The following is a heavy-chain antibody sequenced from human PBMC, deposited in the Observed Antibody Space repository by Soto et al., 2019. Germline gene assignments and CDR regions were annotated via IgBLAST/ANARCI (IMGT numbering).Heavy chain of an antibody. V-gene: IGHV1-18*01. CDR1: GYTFTSYG. CDR2: ISAYNGNT. CDR3: ARDWNDFWSGYYLGWFDP. Sequence: GASVKVSCKASGYTFTSYGISWVRQAPGQGLEWMGWISAYNGNTNYAQKLQGRVTMTTDTSTSTAYMELRSLRSDDTAVYYRARDWNDFWSGYYLGWFDPWGQGTLVTVSS. D-gene: IGHD3-3*01. J-gene: IGHJ5*02.